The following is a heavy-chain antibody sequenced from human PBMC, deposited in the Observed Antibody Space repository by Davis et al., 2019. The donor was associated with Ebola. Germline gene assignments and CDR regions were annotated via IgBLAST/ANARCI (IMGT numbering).Heavy chain of an antibody. D-gene: IGHD3-3*01. J-gene: IGHJ5*02. CDR2: TRFKSNDYAT. CDR1: GFVFSESA. CDR3: TRRLDFTRGYETDSFDP. V-gene: IGHV3-73*01. Sequence: PGGSLRLSCAASGFVFSESAIHWVRQVPGKGMEWVGRTRFKSNDYATLYGESVRGRFTISRDDSKNTAYLQMKSLRTEDTAVYYCTRRLDFTRGYETDSFDPWGQGTLVTVSS.